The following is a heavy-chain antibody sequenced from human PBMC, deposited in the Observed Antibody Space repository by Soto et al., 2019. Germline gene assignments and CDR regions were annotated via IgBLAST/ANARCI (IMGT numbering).Heavy chain of an antibody. D-gene: IGHD3-10*01. CDR3: ARAHGSGWGAFDI. V-gene: IGHV4-30-2*01. Sequence: TLSLTCAVSGGPISSGGYSWSWIRQPPGKGLEWIGYIYHSGSTYYNPSLKSRVTISVDRSKNQFSLKLSSVTAADTAVYYCARAHGSGWGAFDIWGQGTMVTVSS. J-gene: IGHJ3*02. CDR1: GGPISSGGYS. CDR2: IYHSGST.